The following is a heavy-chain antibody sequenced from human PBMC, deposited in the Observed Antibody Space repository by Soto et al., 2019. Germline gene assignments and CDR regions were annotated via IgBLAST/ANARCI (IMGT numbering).Heavy chain of an antibody. V-gene: IGHV2-5*02. Sequence: QITLKESGPTLVKPTQTLTLTCTFSGFSHSTSGVGVGWIRQPPGKALEWLALIYWDDDKSYSPSLKSRLTITKDTSKNQVVLRMTNMDPVDTATYYCAHRRTGYFDYWGQSTLVTVSS. D-gene: IGHD3-10*01. CDR2: IYWDDDK. CDR1: GFSHSTSGVG. CDR3: AHRRTGYFDY. J-gene: IGHJ4*02.